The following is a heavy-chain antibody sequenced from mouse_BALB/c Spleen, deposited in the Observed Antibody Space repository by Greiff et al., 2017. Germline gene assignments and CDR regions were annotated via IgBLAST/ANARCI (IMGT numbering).Heavy chain of an antibody. D-gene: IGHD3-3*01. CDR3: ARGPGYWYFDV. CDR1: GYSITSDYA. J-gene: IGHJ1*01. V-gene: IGHV3-2*02. Sequence: EVQLVESGPGLVKPSQSLSLTCTVTGYSITSDYAWNWIRQFPGNKLEWMGYISYSGSTSYNPSLKSRISITRDTSKNQFFLQLNSVTTEDTATYYCARGPGYWYFDVWGAGTTVTVSS. CDR2: ISYSGST.